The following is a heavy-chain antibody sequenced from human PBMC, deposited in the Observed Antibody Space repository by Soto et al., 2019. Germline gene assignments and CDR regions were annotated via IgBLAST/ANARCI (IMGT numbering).Heavy chain of an antibody. CDR2: ISRDGNAI. CDR3: ARGAEMSTLTKWFDP. D-gene: IGHD1-1*01. J-gene: IGHJ5*02. CDR1: GFTFSDYY. Sequence: GGSLRLSCAASGFTFSDYYMSWIRQAPGKGLEWLAYISRDGNAIFYEDSVNGRFTIARDNAKNSLFLQMDDLRAEDTGMFFCARGAEMSTLTKWFDPWGQGTLVTVSS. V-gene: IGHV3-11*01.